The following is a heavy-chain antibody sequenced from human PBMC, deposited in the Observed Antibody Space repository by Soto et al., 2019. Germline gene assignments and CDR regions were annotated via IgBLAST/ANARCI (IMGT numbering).Heavy chain of an antibody. Sequence: EGSMRRSCVAFGCPRNSYWKNCVHPVPGKGLAWVSPISGDGSTTDYAGSVKGRFTISRDNARDTLYLQMNSLRAEDTAVYYCARFSVIAAAAHRGGYWRQGTLVIVSS. CDR3: ARFSVIAAAAHRGGY. D-gene: IGHD6-13*01. CDR1: GCPRNSYW. CDR2: ISGDGSTT. V-gene: IGHV3-74*01. J-gene: IGHJ4*02.